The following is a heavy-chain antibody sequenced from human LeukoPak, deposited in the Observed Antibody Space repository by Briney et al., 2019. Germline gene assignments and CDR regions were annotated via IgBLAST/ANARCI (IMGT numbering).Heavy chain of an antibody. Sequence: GRSLRLSCAASGFTFSSYGMHWVRQAPGKGLEWVAVISYDGSNKYYADSVKGRFTISRDNSKNTLYLQMNSLRAEDTAVYYCARAVEFGSVDMWGQGTMVTVSS. V-gene: IGHV3-30*03. J-gene: IGHJ3*02. D-gene: IGHD3-16*01. CDR1: GFTFSSYG. CDR3: ARAVEFGSVDM. CDR2: ISYDGSNK.